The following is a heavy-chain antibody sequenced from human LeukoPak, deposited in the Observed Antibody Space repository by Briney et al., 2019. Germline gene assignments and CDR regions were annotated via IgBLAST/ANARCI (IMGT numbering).Heavy chain of an antibody. Sequence: GESLKISRKGSGYSFTSYWIGRVRPMPGKGLGWVGIIYPGYSDTRYSPSFQDQATISADKSISTAYLQRSSLRTSDTAMYYCAILKAQPVAMEAFDIWGQGTMVTVSS. CDR1: GYSFTSYW. J-gene: IGHJ3*02. CDR3: AILKAQPVAMEAFDI. D-gene: IGHD2-21*01. V-gene: IGHV5-51*01. CDR2: IYPGYSDT.